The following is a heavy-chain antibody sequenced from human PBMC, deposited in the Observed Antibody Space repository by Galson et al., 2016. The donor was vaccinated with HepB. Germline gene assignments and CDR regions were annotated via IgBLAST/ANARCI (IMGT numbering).Heavy chain of an antibody. CDR1: GFTFSTYG. J-gene: IGHJ4*02. Sequence: SLRLSCAASGFTFSTYGMHWVRQAPGKGLEWVALISYDGKSEYYADSVQGRVTISRDTSKNTLYLQMHSLRGEDTAVYYCAKGRWDFDSWGQGTLVTVSS. V-gene: IGHV3-30*18. CDR2: ISYDGKSE. CDR3: AKGRWDFDS. D-gene: IGHD5-24*01.